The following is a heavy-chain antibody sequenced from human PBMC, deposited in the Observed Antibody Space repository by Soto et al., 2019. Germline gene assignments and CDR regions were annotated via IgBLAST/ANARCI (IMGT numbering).Heavy chain of an antibody. CDR2: ISAGAVAI. Sequence: GGSLRLSCAASGFTFSSYAMSWVRQAPGKGLEWVSAISAGAVAINYADSVKGRFTISRDNSKNTLYLQMNSLRAEDTAVYYCAKGRESSGSYRPFDYWGQGALVTVSS. D-gene: IGHD3-22*01. CDR3: AKGRESSGSYRPFDY. V-gene: IGHV3-23*01. J-gene: IGHJ4*02. CDR1: GFTFSSYA.